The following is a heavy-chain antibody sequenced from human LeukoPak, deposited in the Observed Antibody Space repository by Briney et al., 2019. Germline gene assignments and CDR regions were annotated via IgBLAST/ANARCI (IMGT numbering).Heavy chain of an antibody. Sequence: GGSLRLSCAASGFTFSNYWMNWVRQAPGKGLEWVSHINTDGSSRTYADSVKGRFTISRDNAKNTLYLQMNSLRAEDTAVYYCARDLGYDILTGYHIPYYFDYWGQGTLVTVSS. V-gene: IGHV3-74*01. J-gene: IGHJ4*02. CDR2: INTDGSSR. D-gene: IGHD3-9*01. CDR3: ARDLGYDILTGYHIPYYFDY. CDR1: GFTFSNYW.